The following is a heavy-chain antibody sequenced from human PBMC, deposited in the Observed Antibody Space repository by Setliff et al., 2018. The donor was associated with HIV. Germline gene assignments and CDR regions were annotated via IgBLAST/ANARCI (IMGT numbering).Heavy chain of an antibody. J-gene: IGHJ6*03. Sequence: SETLSLTCTASGGSISSYYWSWIRQPPGKGLEWIGYIYTSGSTNYNPSLKSRLTISVDTSKNQFSLNLSSVTAADTAVYYCARGGRPYYYDSSGYYRHYYYYMDVWGKGTTVTVSS. CDR2: IYTSGST. CDR3: ARGGRPYYYDSSGYYRHYYYYMDV. CDR1: GGSISSYY. V-gene: IGHV4-4*09. D-gene: IGHD3-22*01.